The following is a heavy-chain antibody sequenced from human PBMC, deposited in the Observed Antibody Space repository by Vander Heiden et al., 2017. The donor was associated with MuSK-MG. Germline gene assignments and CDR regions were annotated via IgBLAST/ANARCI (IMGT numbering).Heavy chain of an antibody. D-gene: IGHD6-13*01. Sequence: QVQLVESGVGVVQPGRSLRLSGAASGCPVSSYAMHWIHQAPGKGLEWVAVISYDGSNKYYADSVMGRFTISRDNSKNTLYLQMNSLRAEDTAVYYCARDLEKAAADYWGQGTLVTVSS. CDR3: ARDLEKAAADY. CDR1: GCPVSSYA. V-gene: IGHV3-30*04. J-gene: IGHJ4*02. CDR2: ISYDGSNK.